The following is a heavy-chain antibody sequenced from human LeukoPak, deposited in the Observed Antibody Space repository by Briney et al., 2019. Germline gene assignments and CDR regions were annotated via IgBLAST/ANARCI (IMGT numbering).Heavy chain of an antibody. V-gene: IGHV1-69*04. CDR3: ALTRYTNMWSDTSYFYMDV. D-gene: IGHD2-21*01. Sequence: SVKVSCKASGGTFSKAAITWVRQAPGQGLEWMGRSIPMIGIGSYAQHFQGRITVSADKSTNTAYMGLTSLRSEDTAVYYCALTRYTNMWSDTSYFYMDVWGKGTSVIVSS. CDR2: SIPMIGIG. J-gene: IGHJ6*03. CDR1: GGTFSKAA.